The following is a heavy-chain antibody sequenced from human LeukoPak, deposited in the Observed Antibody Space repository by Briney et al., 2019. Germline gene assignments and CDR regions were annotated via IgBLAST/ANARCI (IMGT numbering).Heavy chain of an antibody. CDR1: GFTFSSYS. CDR2: ISSNSSYI. D-gene: IGHD1-26*01. J-gene: IGHJ4*02. V-gene: IGHV3-21*01. Sequence: PGGSLRLSCAASGFTFSSYSMNWVRQAPGKGLEWVSSISSNSSYIYYADSVKGRFTISRDNAKNSLYLQMNSPRAEDTTVYYCAGSGSYYDAIDYWGQGTLVTVSS. CDR3: AGSGSYYDAIDY.